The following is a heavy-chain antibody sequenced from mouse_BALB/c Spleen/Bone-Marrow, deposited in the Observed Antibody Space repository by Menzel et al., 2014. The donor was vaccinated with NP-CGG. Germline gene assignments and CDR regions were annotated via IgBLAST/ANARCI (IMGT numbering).Heavy chain of an antibody. CDR1: GYTFTSYV. Sequence: VQLQQSGPELVKPGASVKMSCKASGYTFTSYVIHCVKQKPGQGLEWIGNINPYNDGTQYNEKFKGKATLTSDKSSSTAFMELSSLTSEDSAVYYCARSLYGYDWYFDVWGAGTTVTVSS. CDR3: ARSLYGYDWYFDV. V-gene: IGHV1-14*01. J-gene: IGHJ1*01. D-gene: IGHD2-2*01. CDR2: INPYNDGT.